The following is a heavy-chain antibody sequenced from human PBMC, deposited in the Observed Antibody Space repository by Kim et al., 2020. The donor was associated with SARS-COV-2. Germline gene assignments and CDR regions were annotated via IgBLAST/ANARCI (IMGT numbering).Heavy chain of an antibody. CDR2: IYYSGST. Sequence: SETLSLTCTVSGGSISSGGYYWSWIRQHPGKGLEWIGYIYYSGSTYYNPSLKSRVTISVDTSKNQFSLKLSSVTAADTAVYYCARGKTYYYDSSGYPAFDYWGQGTLVTVSS. J-gene: IGHJ4*02. CDR1: GGSISSGGYY. D-gene: IGHD3-22*01. CDR3: ARGKTYYYDSSGYPAFDY. V-gene: IGHV4-31*03.